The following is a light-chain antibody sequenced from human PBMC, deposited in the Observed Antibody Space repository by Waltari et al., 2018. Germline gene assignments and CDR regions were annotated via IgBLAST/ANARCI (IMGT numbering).Light chain of an antibody. J-gene: IGLJ2*01. V-gene: IGLV1-40*01. CDR1: RSNIGAGYD. CDR2: GNP. CDR3: QSYDSSLSGHVV. Sequence: QSVLTQPPSVSGAPGQRVTISCTGSRSNIGAGYDVSWYQQLPGTAPNLLIFGNPKRPSGGPDRFSGSRSGSSASLAITGLQAEDEADYYCQSYDSSLSGHVVFGGGTKLTVL.